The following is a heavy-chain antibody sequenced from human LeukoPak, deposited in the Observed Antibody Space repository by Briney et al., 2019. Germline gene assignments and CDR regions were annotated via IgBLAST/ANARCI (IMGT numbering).Heavy chain of an antibody. V-gene: IGHV3-9*01. CDR1: GFTFDDYA. J-gene: IGHJ4*02. CDR2: ISWNSGSI. Sequence: PGRSLRLSCAASGFTFDDYAMHWVRQAPGKGLEWVSGISWNSGSIGYADSVEGRFTISRDNAKNSLYLQMNSLRAEDTALYYCAKDMAPRWGQGTLVTVSS. CDR3: AKDMAPR.